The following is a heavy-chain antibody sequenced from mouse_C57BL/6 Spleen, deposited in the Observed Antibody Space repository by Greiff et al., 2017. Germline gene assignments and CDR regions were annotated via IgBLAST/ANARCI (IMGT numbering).Heavy chain of an antibody. CDR2: ISSGSSTI. CDR1: GFTFSDYG. V-gene: IGHV5-17*01. CDR3: ATDGYYCFDY. J-gene: IGHJ2*01. Sequence: EVQRVESGGGLVKPGGSLKLSCAASGFTFSDYGMHWVRQAPEKGLEWVAYISSGSSTIYYADTVKGRFTISRDNAKNTLFLQMTSLRSEDTAMYYCATDGYYCFDYWGQGTTLTVSS. D-gene: IGHD2-3*01.